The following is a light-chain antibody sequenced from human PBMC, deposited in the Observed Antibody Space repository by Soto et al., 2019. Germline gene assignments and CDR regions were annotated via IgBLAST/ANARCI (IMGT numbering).Light chain of an antibody. CDR1: QSVASGS. V-gene: IGKV3D-20*01. CDR2: DSF. Sequence: DIVLTQSPVTLSVSPGERATLSCGASQSVASGSLAWYQERPGLAPRLLIYDSFTRAAGIPDRFSGSGSGTDFTLTISRLEPEDFAVYFCQQYGSSPVTFGGGTKVDIK. CDR3: QQYGSSPVT. J-gene: IGKJ4*01.